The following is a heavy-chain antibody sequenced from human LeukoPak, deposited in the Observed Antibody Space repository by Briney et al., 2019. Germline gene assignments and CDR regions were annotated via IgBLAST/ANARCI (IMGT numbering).Heavy chain of an antibody. D-gene: IGHD6-13*01. CDR1: GGSISSGGYY. CDR3: ATTAAAGTRLAWFDP. V-gene: IGHV4-31*09. CDR2: IYYSGST. J-gene: IGHJ5*02. Sequence: SETLSLTCTVSGGSISSGGYYWSWIRQHPGKSLEWIGYIYYSGSTYYNPSLKSRVTISLDKSKNQFSLKLSSVTAADTAVYYCATTAAAGTRLAWFDPWGQGTLVTVSS.